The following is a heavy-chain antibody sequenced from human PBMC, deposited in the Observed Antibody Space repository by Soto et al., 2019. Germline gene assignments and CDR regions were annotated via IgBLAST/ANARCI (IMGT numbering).Heavy chain of an antibody. CDR3: AKDEPNWGEGGAFDI. V-gene: IGHV3-23*01. CDR2: ISGSGGST. D-gene: IGHD7-27*01. J-gene: IGHJ3*02. CDR1: GFTFSSYA. Sequence: GGSLRLSCAASGFTFSSYAMSWVRQAPGKGLEWVSAISGSGGSTYYADSVKGRFTISRDNSKNKLYLQMNSLRAEDKAVYYCAKDEPNWGEGGAFDIWGQGTMVTVSS.